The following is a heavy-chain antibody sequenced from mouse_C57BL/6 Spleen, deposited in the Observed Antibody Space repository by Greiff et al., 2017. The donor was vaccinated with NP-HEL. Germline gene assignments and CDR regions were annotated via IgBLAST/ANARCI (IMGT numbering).Heavy chain of an antibody. Sequence: VQLQQSGAELVKPGASVKLSCKASGYTFTEYNIHWVKQRSGQGLEWIGWFYPGSGSIKYNEKFKDKATLTADKSSSTVYMELIRLTSEVSSVYFWARHNYYCSSYAMDDWGQGTSVTVSS. J-gene: IGHJ4*01. CDR2: FYPGSGSI. CDR1: GYTFTEYN. V-gene: IGHV1-62-2*01. CDR3: ARHNYYCSSYAMDD. D-gene: IGHD1-1*01.